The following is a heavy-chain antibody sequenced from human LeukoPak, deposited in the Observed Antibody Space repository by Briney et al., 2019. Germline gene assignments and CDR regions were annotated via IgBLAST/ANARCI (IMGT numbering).Heavy chain of an antibody. CDR1: GFTFSSYA. V-gene: IGHV3-30-3*01. Sequence: GRSLRLSCAASGFTFSSYAMHWVRQAPGKGLEWVAVISYDGSNKYYADSVKGRFTISRDNSKNTLYLQMNSLRAEDTAVYYCAKETIFYPSFDYWGQGTLVTVSS. CDR2: ISYDGSNK. D-gene: IGHD3-9*01. CDR3: AKETIFYPSFDY. J-gene: IGHJ4*02.